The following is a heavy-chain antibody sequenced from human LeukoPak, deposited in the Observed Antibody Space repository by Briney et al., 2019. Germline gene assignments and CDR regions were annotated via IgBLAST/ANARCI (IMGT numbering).Heavy chain of an antibody. V-gene: IGHV3-15*01. CDR1: GFTFSNAW. CDR3: TTANPIVGPEVDY. CDR2: IKSKTDGGTT. D-gene: IGHD1-26*01. J-gene: IGHJ4*02. Sequence: GGSLRLSCAASGFTFSNAWMSWVRQAPGKGLEWVGRIKSKTDGGTTDYAAPVKGRFTISRDDSKNTLYLQMNSLKTEDTAVYYCTTANPIVGPEVDYWGQGTLVTVSS.